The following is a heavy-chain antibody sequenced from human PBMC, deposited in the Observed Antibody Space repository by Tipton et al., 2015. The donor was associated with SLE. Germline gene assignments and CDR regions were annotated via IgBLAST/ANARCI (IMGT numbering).Heavy chain of an antibody. CDR2: IHYSGST. Sequence: TLSLTCTVSSGSLSGHYWSWIRQPPGKGLEWIGYIHYSGSTNYKPSLKSRVTISVVTPRNRFSLRLSSVAAADTAVYYCARERGIYDAFDIWGQGTMVTVSS. CDR3: ARERGIYDAFDI. V-gene: IGHV4-59*11. D-gene: IGHD2-21*01. J-gene: IGHJ3*02. CDR1: SGSLSGHY.